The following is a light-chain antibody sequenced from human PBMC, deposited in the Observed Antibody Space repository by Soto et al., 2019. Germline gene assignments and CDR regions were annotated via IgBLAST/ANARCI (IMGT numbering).Light chain of an antibody. CDR3: QQYNNLPPDT. Sequence: EIIVTQSPASLSVSPGERATLSCRASQSVNNNLAWYQQKPGQAPRLLIYGASTRATGIPGRFRGSGSGTEFTLTITSLQSEDFAVYCCQQYNNLPPDTFGQGTKREIK. CDR1: QSVNNN. CDR2: GAS. V-gene: IGKV3-15*01. J-gene: IGKJ2*01.